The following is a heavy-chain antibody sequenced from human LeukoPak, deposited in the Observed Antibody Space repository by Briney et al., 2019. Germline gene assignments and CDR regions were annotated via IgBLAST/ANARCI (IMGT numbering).Heavy chain of an antibody. V-gene: IGHV5-10-1*01. J-gene: IGHJ4*02. D-gene: IGHD6-19*01. Sequence: SXXXXXPXXGLEWMGRIDPSDSYTNYSPSFQGHVTISADKSISTAYLQWSSLKASDTAMYYCARHLGGSGWFWGQGTLVTVSS. CDR3: ARHLGGSGWF. CDR2: IDPSDSYT.